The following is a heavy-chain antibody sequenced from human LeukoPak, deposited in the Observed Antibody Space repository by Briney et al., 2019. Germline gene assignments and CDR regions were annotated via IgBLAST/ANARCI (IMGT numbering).Heavy chain of an antibody. CDR2: FDPKEGER. V-gene: IGHV1-24*01. J-gene: IGHJ4*01. D-gene: IGHD3-10*01. CDR3: TTREIVVEPAQTSMVRGVLWRSDF. Sequence: GASVKVSCKVSGDTLTELSMHWVRRAPGKGLEWMGGFDPKEGERVYAQNFQGRFTMTEDTSSGTAYMELNSLRSEDTAVYYCTTREIVVEPAQTSMVRGVLWRSDFWGHGTLVTVSS. CDR1: GDTLTELS.